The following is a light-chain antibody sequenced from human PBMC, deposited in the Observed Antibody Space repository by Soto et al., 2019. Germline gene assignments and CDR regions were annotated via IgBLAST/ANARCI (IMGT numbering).Light chain of an antibody. Sequence: EIVLTQSPGTLSLSPGERATLTCRASQSVSSTYLAWYQQKPGQAPRLLMYDASSRATGIPDRFSGSGSGTDFTLTSSRLEPEDFAVYYCQQFGTSFPYTFGQGTKLDIK. CDR3: QQFGTSFPYT. V-gene: IGKV3-20*01. CDR1: QSVSSTY. J-gene: IGKJ2*01. CDR2: DAS.